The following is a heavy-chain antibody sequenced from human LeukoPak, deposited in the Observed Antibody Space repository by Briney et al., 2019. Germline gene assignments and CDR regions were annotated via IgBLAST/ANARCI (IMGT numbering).Heavy chain of an antibody. CDR1: GYTFTDFG. V-gene: IGHV1-18*04. CDR2: ISAYNGNR. Sequence: ASVKVSCKASGYTFTDFGVSWVRQAPGQGPEWMGWISAYNGNRNYAQRVQGRVTMTTDTSTRTAYIGVRSLRSDDTAVYYCAGDLGSVAGIFFDYWGQGTLVTVSS. CDR3: AGDLGSVAGIFFDY. J-gene: IGHJ4*02. D-gene: IGHD6-19*01.